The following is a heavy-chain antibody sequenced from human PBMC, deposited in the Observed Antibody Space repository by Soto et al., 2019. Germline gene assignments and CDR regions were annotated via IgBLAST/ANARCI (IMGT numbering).Heavy chain of an antibody. CDR1: GFTFSRFG. CDR2: ISGFNGAT. Sequence: QVQLVQSGSDVKKPGASVKVSCRASGFTFSRFGISWVRQAPGQGLEWMGWISGFNGATNYAQKFQDRISMTTDTAKTTAYLELRSLRADDTAVYYCARLYSGAWPRSYSDYWGQGTLVTVSS. V-gene: IGHV1-18*01. J-gene: IGHJ4*02. CDR3: ARLYSGAWPRSYSDY. D-gene: IGHD6-19*01.